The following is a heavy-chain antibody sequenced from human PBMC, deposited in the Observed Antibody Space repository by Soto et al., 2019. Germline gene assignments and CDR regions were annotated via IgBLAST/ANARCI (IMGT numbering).Heavy chain of an antibody. Sequence: VASVKVSCKASGYTFTTFGISWVRQAPGQGLEWMGWISPYNGNTNYAQNFQGRVNVTADTSTNTAYMELRSLRSDDTAVYYCARAGWLFAEAFWGQGTLVTVSS. V-gene: IGHV1-18*01. CDR1: GYTFTTFG. CDR3: ARAGWLFAEAF. CDR2: ISPYNGNT. D-gene: IGHD3-3*01. J-gene: IGHJ4*02.